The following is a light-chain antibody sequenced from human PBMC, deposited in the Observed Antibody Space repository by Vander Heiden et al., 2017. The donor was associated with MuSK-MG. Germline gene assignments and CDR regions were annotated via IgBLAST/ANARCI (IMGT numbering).Light chain of an antibody. CDR1: KLGDKY. V-gene: IGLV3-1*01. Sequence: SYELTQPPSVSDSPGQTASITCSGDKLGDKYACWYQQKPRQSPVLVIYQDSKRPSGIPERFSGSNSGNTATLTISGTQAMDEADYYCQAWDSSTVVFGGGTKLSVL. CDR2: QDS. J-gene: IGLJ2*01. CDR3: QAWDSSTVV.